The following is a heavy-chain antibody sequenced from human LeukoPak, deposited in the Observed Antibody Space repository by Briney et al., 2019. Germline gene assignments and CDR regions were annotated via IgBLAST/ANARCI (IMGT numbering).Heavy chain of an antibody. Sequence: TPSETLSLTCAVYGGSFSGYYWSWIRQPPGKGLEWIGEINHSGSTNYNPSLESRVTISVVTSKNQFSLKLSSVTAADTAVYYCAKRSIAARRYYFDYWGQGTLVTVSS. D-gene: IGHD6-6*01. CDR3: AKRSIAARRYYFDY. CDR2: INHSGST. V-gene: IGHV4-34*01. CDR1: GGSFSGYY. J-gene: IGHJ4*02.